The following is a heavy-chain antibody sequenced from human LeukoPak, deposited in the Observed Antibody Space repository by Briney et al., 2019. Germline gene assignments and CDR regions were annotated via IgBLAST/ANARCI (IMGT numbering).Heavy chain of an antibody. J-gene: IGHJ4*02. D-gene: IGHD3-3*01. CDR3: AGASPPLYDFRSGYDY. CDR1: GFTFSSYW. V-gene: IGHV3-7*01. CDR2: IKQDGSEK. Sequence: GGSLRLSCAASGFTFSSYWMSWVRQAPGKGLEWVANIKQDGSEKYYVDSVKGRFTISRDNAKDSLYLQMNSLRAEDTAVYYCAGASPPLYDFRSGYDYWGQGTLVTVSS.